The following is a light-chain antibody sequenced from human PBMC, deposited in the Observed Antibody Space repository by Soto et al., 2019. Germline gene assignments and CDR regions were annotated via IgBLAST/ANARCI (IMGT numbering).Light chain of an antibody. CDR2: EVS. V-gene: IGLV2-14*01. Sequence: QSVLTQLASVPGSPGQSITTSCTGTSSDVGGYNYVSWYQQHPGKAPKVMIYEVSHRPSGVSNRFSGSKSGNTASLTISGLQAEDEADYYCISYTSSSLYVFGTGTKVTVL. J-gene: IGLJ1*01. CDR3: ISYTSSSLYV. CDR1: SSDVGGYNY.